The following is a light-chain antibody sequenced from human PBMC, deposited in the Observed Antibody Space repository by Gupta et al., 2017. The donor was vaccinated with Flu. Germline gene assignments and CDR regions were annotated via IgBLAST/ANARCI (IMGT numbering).Light chain of an antibody. CDR1: SANIEDND. CDR2: RNS. Sequence: QSVLTQTPSASGTPGQRVTLSCSGGSANIEDNDVFWYRQLPGTAPKIISYRNSQRPSGVPDRISGSKSGTAAFLAISGLRAEDEADYYCAVWDDRRDAWVFGGGTKVTGL. CDR3: AVWDDRRDAWV. V-gene: IGLV1-47*01. J-gene: IGLJ2*01.